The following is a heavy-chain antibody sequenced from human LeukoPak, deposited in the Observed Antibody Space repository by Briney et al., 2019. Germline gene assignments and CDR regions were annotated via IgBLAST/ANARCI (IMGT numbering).Heavy chain of an antibody. J-gene: IGHJ4*02. CDR1: GGSFSGYY. Sequence: PSETLSLTCAVYGGSFSGYYWSWIRQPPGKGLEWIGEINHSGSTNYNPSLKSRVTMSVDTSKNQFSLKLSSVTAADTAVYYCARDLSGFDYWGQGTLVTVSS. CDR3: ARDLSGFDY. V-gene: IGHV4-34*01. CDR2: INHSGST.